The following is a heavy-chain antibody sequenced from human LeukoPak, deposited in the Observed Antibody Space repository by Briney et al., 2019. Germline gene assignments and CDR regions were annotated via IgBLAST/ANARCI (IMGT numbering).Heavy chain of an antibody. J-gene: IGHJ6*02. CDR2: INPNSGGT. Sequence: GASVKVSCKASGYTFTGYYMQWVRQAPGQGLEWMGWINPNSGGTNYAQKFQGRVTMTRDTSISTAYMELSRLRSDDTAVYYCARGAGATRSFYYYGMDVWGQGTTVTVSS. V-gene: IGHV1-2*02. CDR1: GYTFTGYY. CDR3: ARGAGATRSFYYYGMDV. D-gene: IGHD1-26*01.